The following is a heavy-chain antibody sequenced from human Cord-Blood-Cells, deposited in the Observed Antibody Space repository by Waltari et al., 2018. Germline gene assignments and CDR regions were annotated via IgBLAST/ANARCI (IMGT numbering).Heavy chain of an antibody. V-gene: IGHV4-31*03. D-gene: IGHD7-27*01. Sequence: QVQLQESGPGLVKPSQTLSLTCPVPGGSISSGGYYWSWIRQHPGKGLEWIGYINYSGSTYYNPSLKSRVTISVDTSKNQFSLKLSSVTAADTAVYYCARSQLTGPIDYWGQGTLVTVSS. CDR1: GGSISSGGYY. J-gene: IGHJ4*02. CDR2: INYSGST. CDR3: ARSQLTGPIDY.